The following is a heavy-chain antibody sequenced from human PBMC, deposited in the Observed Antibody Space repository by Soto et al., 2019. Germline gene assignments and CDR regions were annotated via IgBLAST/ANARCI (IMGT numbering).Heavy chain of an antibody. CDR3: ARVDDSIASDACDI. J-gene: IGHJ3*02. CDR1: GGTFSSYT. V-gene: IGHV1-69*02. D-gene: IGHD3-22*01. Sequence: ASVKVSCKASGGTFSSYTISWVRQAHGQGLEWMGRIIPILGIANYAQKFQGRVMITADTSTSTAYMELSSLRSEDTSVYYCARVDDSIASDACDIWCQGTMVTVS. CDR2: IIPILGIA.